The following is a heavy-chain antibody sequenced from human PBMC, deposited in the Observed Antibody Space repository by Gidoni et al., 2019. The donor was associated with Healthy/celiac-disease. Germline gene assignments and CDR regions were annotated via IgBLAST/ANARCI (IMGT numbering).Heavy chain of an antibody. J-gene: IGHJ4*02. CDR1: GFTFSSYS. Sequence: EVQLVESGGGLVTPGGSLRLSCAASGFTFSSYSMNWVRKAPGKGLEGVSSISSSSSYIYYADSVKGRFTISRDNAKNSLYLQMNSLRAEDTAVYYCARASGGVIWFDYWGQGTLVTVSS. CDR3: ARASGGVIWFDY. D-gene: IGHD3-22*01. V-gene: IGHV3-21*01. CDR2: ISSSSSYI.